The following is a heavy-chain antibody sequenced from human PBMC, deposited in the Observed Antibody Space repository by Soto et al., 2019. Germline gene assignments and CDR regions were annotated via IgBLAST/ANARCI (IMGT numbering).Heavy chain of an antibody. Sequence: PGGSLRLSCAASGFTFSNYNMHWVRQAPGKGLEWVANIKQDGSEKYYVDSVKGRFSISRDNAKNSLYLQMNSLRTEDTAVYYCARQDIAVAVEGDYFDYWGQGTLVTVSS. CDR2: IKQDGSEK. V-gene: IGHV3-7*01. J-gene: IGHJ4*02. CDR3: ARQDIAVAVEGDYFDY. D-gene: IGHD6-19*01. CDR1: GFTFSNYN.